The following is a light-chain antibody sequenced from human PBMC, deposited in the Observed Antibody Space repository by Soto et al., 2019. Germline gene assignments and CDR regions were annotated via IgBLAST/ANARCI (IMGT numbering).Light chain of an antibody. V-gene: IGKV3-20*01. Sequence: EIGVTQSPGTLSLSPGEGATLSCRASQSVASSYLAWDQQKPGQAPRLIIYGASNRATGTPDRFSGGGSGTDFTLTISRLEPEDFAVYYCQQYGSSSYTFGQGTKLEIK. J-gene: IGKJ2*01. CDR1: QSVASSY. CDR2: GAS. CDR3: QQYGSSSYT.